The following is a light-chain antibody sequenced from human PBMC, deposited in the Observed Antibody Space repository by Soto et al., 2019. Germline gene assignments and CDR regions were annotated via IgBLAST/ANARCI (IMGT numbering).Light chain of an antibody. V-gene: IGKV4-1*01. J-gene: IGKJ4*01. CDR2: WAS. CDR3: QQYYSTPVT. CDR1: QSVLYSSNNKIY. Sequence: DIVMTQSPDSLAVSLGERATINCKSSQSVLYSSNNKIYLAWYQQKPGEPPKLLIYWASTRQSGVPDRFSGSGSGTDFTLTISSLLAEDVAVYYCQQYYSTPVTFGGGTKVDIK.